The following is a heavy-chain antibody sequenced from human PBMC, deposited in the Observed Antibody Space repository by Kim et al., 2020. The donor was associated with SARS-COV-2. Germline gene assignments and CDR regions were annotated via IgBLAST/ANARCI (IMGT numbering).Heavy chain of an antibody. CDR2: IYPGDSDT. D-gene: IGHD2-15*01. Sequence: GESLKISCKGSGYSFTSYWIGWVRQMPGKGLEWMGIIYPGDSDTRYSPSFQGQVTISADKSISTAYLQWSSLKASDTAMYYCARAGGCSGGSCYEGTNYYYYGMDVWGQGTTVTVSS. V-gene: IGHV5-51*01. CDR1: GYSFTSYW. J-gene: IGHJ6*02. CDR3: ARAGGCSGGSCYEGTNYYYYGMDV.